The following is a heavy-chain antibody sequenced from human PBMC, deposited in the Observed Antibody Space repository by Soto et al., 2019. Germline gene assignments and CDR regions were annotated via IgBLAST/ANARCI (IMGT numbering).Heavy chain of an antibody. CDR3: ARESEDLTSNFDY. CDR2: ISSTTNYI. J-gene: IGHJ4*02. Sequence: EVQLVESGGGLVKPGVSLRLSCAASGFTFTRYSMNWVRQAPGKGLEWVSSISSTTNYIYYGDSMKGRFTISRDNAKNSLYLEMNSLRAEDTAVYSCARESEDLTSNFDYWGQGTLVTVAS. CDR1: GFTFTRYS. V-gene: IGHV3-21*06.